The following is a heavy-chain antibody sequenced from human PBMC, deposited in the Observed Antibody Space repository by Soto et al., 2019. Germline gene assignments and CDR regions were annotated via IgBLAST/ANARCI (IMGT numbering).Heavy chain of an antibody. CDR1: GFTFSSYA. Sequence: GGSLRLSCAASGFTFSSYAMSWVRQAPGKGLEWVSAISGSGGSTYYADSVKGRFTISRDNSKNTLYLQMNSLRAEDTAVYYCAKVGTWQLGPWDDYWGQGTLVTVSS. D-gene: IGHD6-6*01. CDR3: AKVGTWQLGPWDDY. CDR2: ISGSGGST. J-gene: IGHJ4*02. V-gene: IGHV3-23*01.